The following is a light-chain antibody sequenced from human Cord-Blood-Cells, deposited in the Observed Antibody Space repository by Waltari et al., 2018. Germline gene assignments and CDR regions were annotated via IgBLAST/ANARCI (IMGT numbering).Light chain of an antibody. J-gene: IGLJ3*02. CDR3: SSYTSSSTWV. CDR2: DVS. Sequence: QSALTQPPSVSGSPGPSITISSTGTTSDVGGYHYFSWYQQHPGKAPKLMIYDVSKRPSGVSNRFSGSKSGNTASLTISGLQAEDEADYYCSSYTSSSTWVFGGGTKLTVL. V-gene: IGLV2-14*01. CDR1: TSDVGGYHY.